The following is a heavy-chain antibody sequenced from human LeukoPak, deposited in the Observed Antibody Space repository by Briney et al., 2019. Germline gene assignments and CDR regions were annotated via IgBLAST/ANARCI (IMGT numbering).Heavy chain of an antibody. Sequence: PGGSLRLSCAASGFTFSSYAMSWVRHAPGKGLECGSAISGSGGSTYYADSVKGRFTISRDNSKNTLYLQMNSLRAEDTAVYYCAKPYSSSWYPFDYWGQGTLVTVSS. CDR1: GFTFSSYA. D-gene: IGHD6-13*01. J-gene: IGHJ4*02. CDR3: AKPYSSSWYPFDY. CDR2: ISGSGGST. V-gene: IGHV3-23*01.